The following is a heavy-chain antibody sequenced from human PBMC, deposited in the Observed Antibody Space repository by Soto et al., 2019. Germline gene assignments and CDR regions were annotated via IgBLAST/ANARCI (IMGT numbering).Heavy chain of an antibody. Sequence: QVQLQESGPGLVKPSETLSLTCTVSGGSISSYYWSWIRQPPGKGLEWIGYISYSGSTNYNPSLKSRVTMSVDTSKNQFSLKLSSVAAADTAVYYCARGEISYYYGSGSYYFDYWAREPWSPSPQ. CDR2: ISYSGST. CDR3: ARGEISYYYGSGSYYFDY. V-gene: IGHV4-59*08. CDR1: GGSISSYY. D-gene: IGHD3-10*01. J-gene: IGHJ4*02.